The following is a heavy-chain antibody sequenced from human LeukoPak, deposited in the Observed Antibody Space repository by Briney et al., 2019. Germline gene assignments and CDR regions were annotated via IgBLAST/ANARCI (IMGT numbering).Heavy chain of an antibody. J-gene: IGHJ4*02. V-gene: IGHV4-59*01. CDR2: IYYSGST. Sequence: PSETLSLTCTVSGGSISSYYWSWIRQPPGKGLEWIGYIYYSGSTKYNPSLKSRVTISLDTSNNQFSLKLNSVTAADTAVYYCARDSLYTSGSTYWGQGTLVTVSS. CDR1: GGSISSYY. D-gene: IGHD6-19*01. CDR3: ARDSLYTSGSTY.